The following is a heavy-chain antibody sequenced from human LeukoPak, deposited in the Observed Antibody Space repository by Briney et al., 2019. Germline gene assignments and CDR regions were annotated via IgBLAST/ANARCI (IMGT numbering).Heavy chain of an antibody. CDR2: IRYDGSNK. D-gene: IGHD3-22*01. J-gene: IGHJ4*02. CDR3: AKDLGDYYDSSGYIADY. Sequence: GGSLRLSCAASGFTFSSYGMHWVRQALGKGLEWVAFIRYDGSNKYYADSVKGRFTISRDNSKNTLYLQMNSLRAEDTAVYYCAKDLGDYYDSSGYIADYWGQGTLVTVSS. CDR1: GFTFSSYG. V-gene: IGHV3-30*02.